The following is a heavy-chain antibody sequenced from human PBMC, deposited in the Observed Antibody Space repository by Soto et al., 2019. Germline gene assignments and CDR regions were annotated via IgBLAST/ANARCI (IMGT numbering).Heavy chain of an antibody. CDR3: ARGDATKIVVTTYYAMDV. Sequence: QVQLVQSGAEVKKPGSSVKVSCKASGGSLSNYGISWVRQAPGQGLEWMGAIIPVFGTPKYAQKFQDRVTITADESTATVYMEVRSLTSADTAVYYCARGDATKIVVTTYYAMDVWGQGTTVTVSS. J-gene: IGHJ6*02. V-gene: IGHV1-69*12. CDR2: IIPVFGTP. D-gene: IGHD3-22*01. CDR1: GGSLSNYG.